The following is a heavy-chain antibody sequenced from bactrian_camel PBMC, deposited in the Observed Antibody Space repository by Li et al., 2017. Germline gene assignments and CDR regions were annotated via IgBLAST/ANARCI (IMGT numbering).Heavy chain of an antibody. D-gene: IGHD3*01. V-gene: IGHV3S26*01. CDR2: IDSDDST. J-gene: IGHJ4*01. Sequence: HVQLVESGGGSVQAGGSLRLSCVASGFGYANSFSSYLLAWFRQAPGEARENVAAIDSDDSTKYADSVKGRFTISRDNAKNTLYLQMNSLEPEDTAMYYCAAARLGCATAWFNYWGQGTQVTVS. CDR1: GFGYANSFSSYL. CDR3: AAARLGCATAWFNY.